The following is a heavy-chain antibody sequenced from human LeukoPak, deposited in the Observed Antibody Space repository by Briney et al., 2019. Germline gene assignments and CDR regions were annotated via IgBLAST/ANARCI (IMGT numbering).Heavy chain of an antibody. J-gene: IGHJ4*02. CDR2: ISGSGGST. D-gene: IGHD6-13*01. Sequence: PGRSLRLSCAASGFTFSSYAMSWVRQAPGKGLEWVSAISGSGGSTYYADSVKGRFTISRDNSKNTLYLQMNSLRAEDTAVYYCAKDPSRIAAAGLYYFDYWGQGTLVTVSS. CDR3: AKDPSRIAAAGLYYFDY. CDR1: GFTFSSYA. V-gene: IGHV3-23*01.